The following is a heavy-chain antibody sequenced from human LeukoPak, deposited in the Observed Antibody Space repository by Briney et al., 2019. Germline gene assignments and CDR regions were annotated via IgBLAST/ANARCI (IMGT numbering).Heavy chain of an antibody. D-gene: IGHD4-17*01. CDR2: IKSKSDGGTT. Sequence: GGSLRLSCAASGFTFSNAWMSWVRQAPGKGLEWVGRIKSKSDGGTTDYAAPVKGKFTVSRDDSKNTLYLQMNSLKTEDTAVYYCGRDPNGDYIGAFEMWGQGTVVTVSS. CDR3: GRDPNGDYIGAFEM. CDR1: GFTFSNAW. V-gene: IGHV3-15*01. J-gene: IGHJ3*02.